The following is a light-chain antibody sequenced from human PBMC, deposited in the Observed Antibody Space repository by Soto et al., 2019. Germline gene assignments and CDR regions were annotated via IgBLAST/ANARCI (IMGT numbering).Light chain of an antibody. J-gene: IGKJ2*01. CDR3: QHYNSYPMYT. CDR2: EAS. Sequence: DIPMTQSPSTLSASVGDRVTITCRASQSISVWLAWYQQKAGKAPKLLIYEASNLESGVPSRFSGSGSGTEFTLTISSLQPDDFATYYCQHYNSYPMYTFGPGTRLEIK. V-gene: IGKV1-5*01. CDR1: QSISVW.